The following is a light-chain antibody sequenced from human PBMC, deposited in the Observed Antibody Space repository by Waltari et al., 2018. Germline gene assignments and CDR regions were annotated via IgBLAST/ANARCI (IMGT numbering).Light chain of an antibody. Sequence: QSVLTQPPSASGTPGQRVTISCSGSSSNIGSNTVNWYQQLPGTAPKLLIYSNNLRPSGVPDRFSGSKSGTSASLAISGLQSEDEADYYCAAWDDSLNGRVFGTGTKVTVL. V-gene: IGLV1-44*01. CDR1: SSNIGSNT. CDR3: AAWDDSLNGRV. J-gene: IGLJ1*01. CDR2: SNN.